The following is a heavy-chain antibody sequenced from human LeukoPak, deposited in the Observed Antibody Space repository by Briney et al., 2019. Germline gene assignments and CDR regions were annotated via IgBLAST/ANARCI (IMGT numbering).Heavy chain of an antibody. CDR2: IIPGKGNT. J-gene: IGHJ3*02. CDR3: ARGLQHCSTTSYSDAFDI. Sequence: ASVTVSCKASGYTFSTYALHWVRQAPGQRLEWMGWIIPGKGNTKYSQKFQGRVTFARDTSASTAYMELSSLRSEDTAVYYCARGLQHCSTTSYSDAFDIWGQGTMVTVSS. CDR1: GYTFSTYA. V-gene: IGHV1-3*01. D-gene: IGHD2-2*01.